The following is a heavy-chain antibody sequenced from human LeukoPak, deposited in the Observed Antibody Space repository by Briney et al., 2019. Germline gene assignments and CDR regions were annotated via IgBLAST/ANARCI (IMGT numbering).Heavy chain of an antibody. J-gene: IGHJ4*02. CDR1: GGSISTSDYN. Sequence: SETLSLTCTVSGGSISTSDYNWGCIRQPPGKGLEWIGSINYSGNTYYNPSLKSRVTISVDTSKNQFSLKLSSVTAADKAVYYCARTGMVGAADYWGQGTLVTVSS. CDR2: INYSGNT. D-gene: IGHD2-15*01. CDR3: ARTGMVGAADY. V-gene: IGHV4-39*01.